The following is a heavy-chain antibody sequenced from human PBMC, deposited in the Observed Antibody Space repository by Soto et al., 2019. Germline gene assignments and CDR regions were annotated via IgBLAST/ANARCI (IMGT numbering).Heavy chain of an antibody. CDR3: AKGIYSYGYNSFDY. Sequence: GGSMRLSYAASGFTFRSYAMSWVSKEKGKGVEWVSAISGSGDSTYDEDSVKGRFTISSDNSKNTLYLQMNSLRAEDTALYYCAKGIYSYGYNSFDYLIQGTQVTVSS. CDR1: GFTFRSYA. J-gene: IGHJ4*02. CDR2: ISGSGDST. V-gene: IGHV3-23*01. D-gene: IGHD5-18*01.